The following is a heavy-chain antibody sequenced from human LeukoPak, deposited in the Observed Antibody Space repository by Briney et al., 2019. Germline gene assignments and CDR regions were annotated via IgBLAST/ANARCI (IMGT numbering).Heavy chain of an antibody. D-gene: IGHD2-2*01. J-gene: IGHJ6*02. CDR3: ARDRLPCSSTSCVTGYYYYGMDV. V-gene: IGHV3-23*01. CDR2: ISGSGGST. CDR1: GFTFGSYA. Sequence: GVSLRLSCAASGFTFGSYAMSWVRQAPGKGLEWVSAISGSGGSTYYADSVKGRFTISRDNSKNTLYLQMNSLRAEDTAVYYCARDRLPCSSTSCVTGYYYYGMDVWGQGTTVTVSS.